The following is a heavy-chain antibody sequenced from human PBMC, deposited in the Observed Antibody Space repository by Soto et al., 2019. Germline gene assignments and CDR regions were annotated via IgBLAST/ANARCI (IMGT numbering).Heavy chain of an antibody. D-gene: IGHD1-1*01. CDR3: ARELASYNDY. Sequence: EVQLVESGGGLVHPGGSLRLSCAASGFTFSGYWMHWVRQAPGKGLVWVSRIDGDGSRTNYADSVKGRFTISRDNAKNTLYLQMNSLRAEDTAVYYCARELASYNDYWGQGTLVTVSS. CDR1: GFTFSGYW. V-gene: IGHV3-74*01. J-gene: IGHJ4*02. CDR2: IDGDGSRT.